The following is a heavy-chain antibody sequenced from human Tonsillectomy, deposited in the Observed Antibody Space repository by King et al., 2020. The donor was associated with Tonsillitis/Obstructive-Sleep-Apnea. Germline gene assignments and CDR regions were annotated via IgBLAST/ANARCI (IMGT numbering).Heavy chain of an antibody. CDR1: GFPFSSYE. V-gene: IGHV3-48*03. D-gene: IGHD6-19*01. Sequence: VQLVESGGGLVQPGGSLRLSCAASGFPFSSYEMNWVGRAPGRGLGWVYSISSSVRPLNYADSVKGRFTISRDNAKNSLYLQMNSLRAEDTAVYYCARVPSGYSSGWTSPFDYWGQGTLVTVSS. CDR2: ISSSVRPL. J-gene: IGHJ4*02. CDR3: ARVPSGYSSGWTSPFDY.